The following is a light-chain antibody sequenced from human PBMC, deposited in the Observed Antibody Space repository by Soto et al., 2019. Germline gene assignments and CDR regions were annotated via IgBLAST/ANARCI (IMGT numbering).Light chain of an antibody. V-gene: IGKV3-11*01. CDR1: QSVSSY. J-gene: IGKJ2*01. Sequence: EIVLTQSPATLSLSPGERATLSCRASQSVSSYLAWYQQKPGQAPRLLIYDASNRATGIPARFSGSGSGTDFTLTISSLEPEEVAVYYCQQRSNWYTFGQGTKLEIK. CDR2: DAS. CDR3: QQRSNWYT.